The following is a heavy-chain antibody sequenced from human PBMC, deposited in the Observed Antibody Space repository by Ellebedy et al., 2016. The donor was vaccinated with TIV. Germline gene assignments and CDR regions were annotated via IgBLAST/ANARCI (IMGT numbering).Heavy chain of an antibody. J-gene: IGHJ5*02. CDR1: GFAFSTYD. D-gene: IGHD4-17*01. Sequence: PGGSLRLSCAASGFAFSTYDMTWVRQAPGKGLEWVGRTRNKPNNYTTEYAASVKGRFTISRDDSKKSLYLQMNSLKIEDTAVYYCTGWRSGDPTWGQGTLVTVSS. V-gene: IGHV3-72*01. CDR2: TRNKPNNYTT. CDR3: TGWRSGDPT.